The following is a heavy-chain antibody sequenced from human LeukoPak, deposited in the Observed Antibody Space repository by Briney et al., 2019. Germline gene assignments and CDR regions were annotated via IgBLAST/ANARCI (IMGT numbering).Heavy chain of an antibody. Sequence: GGSLRLSCAASGFTFSSYGMSWVRQAPGKGLEWVSAISGSGGSTYYADSVKGRFTISRDNSKNTLYLQMNSLRAEDTAVYYCAKVYSGYDFLNYYYYYMDVWGKGTTVTISS. D-gene: IGHD5-12*01. V-gene: IGHV3-23*01. CDR3: AKVYSGYDFLNYYYYYMDV. CDR2: ISGSGGST. CDR1: GFTFSSYG. J-gene: IGHJ6*03.